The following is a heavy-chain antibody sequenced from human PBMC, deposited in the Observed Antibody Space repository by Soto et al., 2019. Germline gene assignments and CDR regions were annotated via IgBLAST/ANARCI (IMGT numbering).Heavy chain of an antibody. CDR2: ISKSDYT. CDR3: ARADSIIIPAVSDF. CDR1: GFAFNNYG. J-gene: IGHJ4*02. D-gene: IGHD2-2*01. V-gene: IGHV3-21*01. Sequence: PGGSLRLSCTVSGFAFNNYGISWVRQAPGKGLEWVSSISKSDYTYYSDSVKGRFTISRDNAKNSVSLQMNTLRVEDTAVYYCARADSIIIPAVSDFWGQRTLVTVSS.